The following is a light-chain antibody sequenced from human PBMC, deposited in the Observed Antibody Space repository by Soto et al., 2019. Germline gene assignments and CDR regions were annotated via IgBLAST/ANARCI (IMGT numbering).Light chain of an antibody. J-gene: IGKJ4*01. CDR3: QQTFSVPPS. CDR1: QSVATY. CDR2: AAS. Sequence: DIQMTQSPYSLSASVGDSVTITCRASQSVATYLNWYQQKSGRAPKLLICAASTLQSGVPSRFSGSGSGVDFTLNVSNLQPGDFATYYCQQTFSVPPSFGVGTKVALK. V-gene: IGKV1-39*01.